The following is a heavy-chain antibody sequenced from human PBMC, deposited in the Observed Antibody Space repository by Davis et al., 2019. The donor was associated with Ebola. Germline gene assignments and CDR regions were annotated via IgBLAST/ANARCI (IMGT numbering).Heavy chain of an antibody. D-gene: IGHD6-6*01. CDR3: ARQSSIAARYRFDP. V-gene: IGHV1-18*01. J-gene: IGHJ5*02. CDR2: ISAYNGNT. CDR1: GYTFTSYG. Sequence: ASVKVSCKASGYTFTSYGISWVRQAPGQGLEWMGWISAYNGNTNYAQKLQSRVTMTTDTSTSTVYMELSSLRSEDTAVYYCARQSSIAARYRFDPWGQGTLVTVSS.